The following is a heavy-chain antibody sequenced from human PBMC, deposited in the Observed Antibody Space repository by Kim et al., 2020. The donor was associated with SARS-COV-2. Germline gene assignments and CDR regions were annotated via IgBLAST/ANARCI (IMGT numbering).Heavy chain of an antibody. J-gene: IGHJ4*02. D-gene: IGHD3-10*01. CDR3: AKHWGSGTYYNFLDY. CDR1: GFIFSSYG. Sequence: GGSLRLSCAASGFIFSSYGMSWVRQAPGKGLDWVAALTDSGGTTHYADSVKGRFTISRDNPNNILYLQMSSQRVEDTAVYYCAKHWGSGTYYNFLDYWGQGTLVTVSS. CDR2: LTDSGGTT. V-gene: IGHV3-23*01.